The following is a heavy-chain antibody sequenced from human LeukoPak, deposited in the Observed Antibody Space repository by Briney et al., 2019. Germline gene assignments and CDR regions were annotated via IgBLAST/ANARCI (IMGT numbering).Heavy chain of an antibody. J-gene: IGHJ3*02. V-gene: IGHV3-30*02. D-gene: IGHD6-6*01. Sequence: PGGSLRLSCAASGFTFSNYAMRWVRQAPGKGLEWVAFIRYDGSNKYYADSVKGRFTISRDNAKNSLYLQMNSLRAEDTALYYCARDGGYSSSSSGAFDIWGQGTMVTVSS. CDR1: GFTFSNYA. CDR2: IRYDGSNK. CDR3: ARDGGYSSSSSGAFDI.